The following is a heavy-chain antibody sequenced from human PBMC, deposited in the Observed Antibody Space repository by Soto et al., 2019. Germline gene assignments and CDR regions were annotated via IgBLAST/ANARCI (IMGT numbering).Heavy chain of an antibody. V-gene: IGHV3-21*01. Sequence: EVQLVESGGGLVKPGGSLRLSCAASGFTFSSYSMNWVRQAPGKGLEWVSSISSSSSYIYYADSVKGRFTISRDNAKNSLYLQMNSLRAEDTTVYYYARIGYYDSSGYYAFDIWGQGTMVTVSS. D-gene: IGHD3-22*01. CDR2: ISSSSSYI. CDR1: GFTFSSYS. J-gene: IGHJ3*02. CDR3: ARIGYYDSSGYYAFDI.